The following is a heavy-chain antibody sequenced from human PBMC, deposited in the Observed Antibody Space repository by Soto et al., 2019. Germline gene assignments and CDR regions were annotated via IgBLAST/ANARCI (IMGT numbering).Heavy chain of an antibody. V-gene: IGHV3-23*01. CDR2: ISGSGGST. CDR1: GFTFSNYA. CDR3: AVLTSLAY. Sequence: PGGSLRLSCAASGFTFSNYAMNWVRQAPGKGLEWVSVISGSGGSTYYADSVKGRFTISRDNSKNTLYLQMNSLRAEDTAVYYCAVLTSLAYWGQGTLVTVSS. J-gene: IGHJ4*02. D-gene: IGHD2-15*01.